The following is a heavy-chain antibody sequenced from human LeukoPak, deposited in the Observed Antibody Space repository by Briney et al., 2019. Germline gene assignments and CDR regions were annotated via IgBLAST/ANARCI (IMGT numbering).Heavy chain of an antibody. CDR3: ARAPWAYGNYVHAFDI. J-gene: IGHJ3*02. D-gene: IGHD4-11*01. Sequence: ASETLSLTCTVSGYSIGNGYFWGWIRQPPGKGLEWIGSIYSGGRIYYNPSLKSRVSISIDTSNNDLSLKVTSVTAADTAGYYCARAPWAYGNYVHAFDIWGQGTMVTVSS. CDR1: GYSIGNGYF. V-gene: IGHV4-38-2*02. CDR2: IYSGGRI.